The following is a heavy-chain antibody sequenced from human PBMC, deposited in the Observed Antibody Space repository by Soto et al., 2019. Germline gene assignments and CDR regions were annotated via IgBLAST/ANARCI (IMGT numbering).Heavy chain of an antibody. CDR1: GGSFSGYY. J-gene: IGHJ4*02. V-gene: IGHV4-34*01. D-gene: IGHD2-8*01. CDR3: ARGGVYAPFDY. CDR2: IKHSGST. Sequence: PSETLSLTCAVYGGSFSGYYWSWIRQPPGKGLEWIGEIKHSGSTNYNPSLKSRDTISVDTSKDQFSLKLSSVTAADTAVYYCARGGVYAPFDYWGQGTLVTVS.